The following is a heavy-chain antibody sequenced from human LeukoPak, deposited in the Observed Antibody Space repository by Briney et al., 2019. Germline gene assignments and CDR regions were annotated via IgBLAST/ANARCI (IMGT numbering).Heavy chain of an antibody. D-gene: IGHD7-27*01. Sequence: GESLKISCEASGYKFSNYWIAWVRQVPGKGLEWMAIIYPGDSEARYSPSFQGQVTIPADKSISTAYLQWSSLKASDTAMYYCARVDQYRWGLLDYWGQGTLVTVSS. V-gene: IGHV5-51*01. CDR1: GYKFSNYW. J-gene: IGHJ4*02. CDR2: IYPGDSEA. CDR3: ARVDQYRWGLLDY.